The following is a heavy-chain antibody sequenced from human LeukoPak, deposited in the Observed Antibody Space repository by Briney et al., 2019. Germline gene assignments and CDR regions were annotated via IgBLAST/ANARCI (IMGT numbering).Heavy chain of an antibody. Sequence: EASVKVSCKASGYTFTGYYMHWVRQAPGQGLEWMGRINPNSGGTNYAQKFQGRVTMTRDTSISTAYMELSRLRSDDTAVYYCARGHYDSSGYYYDGGFDIWGHGTMVTVSS. CDR3: ARGHYDSSGYYYDGGFDI. D-gene: IGHD3-22*01. V-gene: IGHV1-2*06. CDR1: GYTFTGYY. CDR2: INPNSGGT. J-gene: IGHJ3*02.